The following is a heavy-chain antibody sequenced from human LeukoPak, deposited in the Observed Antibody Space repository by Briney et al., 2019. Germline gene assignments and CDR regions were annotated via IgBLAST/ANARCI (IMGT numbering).Heavy chain of an antibody. D-gene: IGHD1-1*01. Sequence: GGSLRLSCAASGFTFSSYWLSWVRQAPGKGLEWVANIKQDGSEKYYVDSVKGRFTISRNNAKNSLYLQLNSLRVEDTAVYYCKSGGAAPGSFDYWGQGTLVTVSP. CDR1: GFTFSSYW. V-gene: IGHV3-7*01. CDR2: IKQDGSEK. J-gene: IGHJ4*02. CDR3: KSGGAAPGSFDY.